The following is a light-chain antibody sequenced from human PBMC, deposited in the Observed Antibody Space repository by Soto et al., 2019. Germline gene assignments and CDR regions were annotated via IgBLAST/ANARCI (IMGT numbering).Light chain of an antibody. CDR2: DAS. J-gene: IGKJ1*01. CDR1: QSVDSY. CDR3: QHRSNWPQT. V-gene: IGKV3-11*01. Sequence: VLTQSPATLSFSPGERAGVCCRASQSVDSYLAWYQQKVGQAPRLLIYDASNRATGIPARFSGSGSGTDFTLTISRLEPEDFAVYYCQHRSNWPQTFGQGTKVDI.